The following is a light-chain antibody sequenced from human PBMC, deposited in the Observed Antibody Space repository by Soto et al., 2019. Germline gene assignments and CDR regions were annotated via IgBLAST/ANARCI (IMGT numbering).Light chain of an antibody. V-gene: IGKV3-20*01. CDR3: QQYGSSPRT. CDR1: QSVSSSS. Sequence: EIVLTQSPGTLSLSPGERATLACRASQSVSSSSLAWYQQKPGQAPRLLIYGASSMATGIPDRFSGSGSGTDFTLSISRLEPEDFAVYYCQQYGSSPRTFGQGTKVEIK. CDR2: GAS. J-gene: IGKJ1*01.